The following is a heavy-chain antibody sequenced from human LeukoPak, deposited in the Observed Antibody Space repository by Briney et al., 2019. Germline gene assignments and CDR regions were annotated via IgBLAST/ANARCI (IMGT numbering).Heavy chain of an antibody. J-gene: IGHJ5*02. V-gene: IGHV1-8*01. CDR2: MNPNSGNT. CDR3: SRDSSGWYHWFDP. D-gene: IGHD6-19*01. CDR1: GYTFTSYD. Sequence: GASVKVSCKASGYTFTSYDIHWVRQATGQGLEWMGGMNPNSGNTGYAQKFQGRVTMTRNTSISTAYMELSGLRSEDTAVYYCSRDSSGWYHWFDPWGQGTLVTVSS.